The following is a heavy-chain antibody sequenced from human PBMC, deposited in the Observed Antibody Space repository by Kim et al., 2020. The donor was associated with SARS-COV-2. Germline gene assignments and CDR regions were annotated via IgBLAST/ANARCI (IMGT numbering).Heavy chain of an antibody. CDR2: ISSNGGST. V-gene: IGHV3-64D*09. Sequence: GGSLRLSCSASGFTFSSYAMHWVRQAPGKGLEYVSAISSNGGSTYYADSVKGRFTISRDNSKNTLYLQMSSLRAEDTAVYYCVKDVSRGAVAGNDFDCWGQGTLVTVSS. CDR3: VKDVSRGAVAGNDFDC. D-gene: IGHD6-19*01. CDR1: GFTFSSYA. J-gene: IGHJ4*02.